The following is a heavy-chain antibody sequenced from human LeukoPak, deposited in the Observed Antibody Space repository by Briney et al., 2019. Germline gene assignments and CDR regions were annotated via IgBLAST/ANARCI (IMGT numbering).Heavy chain of an antibody. CDR2: ITGSGGST. D-gene: IGHD3-10*01. V-gene: IGHV3-23*01. J-gene: IGHJ4*02. CDR1: GFTFDNFA. CDR3: ARESFDFDY. Sequence: PGGSLRLSCAPSGFTFDNFAMTWVRQAPGKGLEWVSEITGSGGSTYYADSVKGRFTISRDNSKNTLYLQMNSLRAEDTAIYYCARESFDFDYWGQGTLVTVSS.